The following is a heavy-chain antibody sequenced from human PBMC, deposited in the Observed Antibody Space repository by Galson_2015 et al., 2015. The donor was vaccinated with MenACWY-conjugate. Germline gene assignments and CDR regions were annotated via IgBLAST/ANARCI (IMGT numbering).Heavy chain of an antibody. D-gene: IGHD6-19*01. CDR3: ARLAVPGLN. J-gene: IGHJ4*02. Sequence: SLRLSCAASAFTFSSFEMNWARQAPGTGLEWVSYISSSGTTIYYSDSVKGRFTISRDNAKNSLYLQMNSLRAEDTAVYYCARLAVPGLNWGQGTLVTVSS. CDR1: AFTFSSFE. CDR2: ISSSGTTI. V-gene: IGHV3-48*03.